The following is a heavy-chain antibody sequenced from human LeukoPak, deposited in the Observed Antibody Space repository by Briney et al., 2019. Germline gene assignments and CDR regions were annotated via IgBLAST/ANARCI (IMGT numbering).Heavy chain of an antibody. V-gene: IGHV3-30*02. Sequence: GALGLSCAASGFTFSSYGMHWVRQAPGKGLEWVAFIRYDGSNKYYADSVKGRFTISRDNSKNSLFLQMNSLRAEDTAVYYCAREGRNSIFGVVNHNLNDYFDYWGQGTLVTASS. D-gene: IGHD3-3*01. J-gene: IGHJ4*02. CDR2: IRYDGSNK. CDR3: AREGRNSIFGVVNHNLNDYFDY. CDR1: GFTFSSYG.